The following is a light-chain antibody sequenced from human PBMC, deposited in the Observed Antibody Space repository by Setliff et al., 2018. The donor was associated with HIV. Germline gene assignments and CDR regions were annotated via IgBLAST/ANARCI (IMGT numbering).Light chain of an antibody. CDR3: CSYAGTDTFVV. CDR1: SSDIGGHNF. J-gene: IGLJ1*01. CDR2: GVN. V-gene: IGLV2-23*02. Sequence: QSVLTQPASVSGSPGQSITISCAGSSSDIGGHNFVSWYQQDPGKAPKLMIYGVNNRPSGVSNRFSGSKSGSTASLAISGLQADDEGDYYCCSYAGTDTFVVFGTGTKVTVL.